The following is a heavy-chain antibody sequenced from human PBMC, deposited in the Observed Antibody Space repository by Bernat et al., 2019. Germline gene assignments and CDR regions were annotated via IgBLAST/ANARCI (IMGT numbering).Heavy chain of an antibody. CDR1: DGSITRGGHY. J-gene: IGHJ4*02. CDR2: IFKTGSA. V-gene: IGHV4-31*03. Sequence: QVQLQESGPGLVKPSETLSLICTVSDGSITRGGHYWTWIRQHPGEGLEWIGYIFKTGSAYYNPSLKSRVTISVDPSRNQFSLKVTSVTAADTAVYYCAREVPLLYYFDYWGQGILVTVSS. D-gene: IGHD3-10*01. CDR3: AREVPLLYYFDY.